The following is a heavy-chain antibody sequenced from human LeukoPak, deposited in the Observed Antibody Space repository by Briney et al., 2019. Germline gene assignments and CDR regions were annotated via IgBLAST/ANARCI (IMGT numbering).Heavy chain of an antibody. CDR2: IKQDGSEK. D-gene: IGHD3-22*01. Sequence: GGTLSLSCATSGFMFSSYCMSWVRQAPGKGLEWVANIKQDGSEKYYVDSVKGRFTISRDNAKNSLYLQMNSLRAEDTAVYYCARDRRLDYYYYMDVWGKGTTVTISS. CDR3: ARDRRLDYYYYMDV. V-gene: IGHV3-7*01. CDR1: GFMFSSYC. J-gene: IGHJ6*03.